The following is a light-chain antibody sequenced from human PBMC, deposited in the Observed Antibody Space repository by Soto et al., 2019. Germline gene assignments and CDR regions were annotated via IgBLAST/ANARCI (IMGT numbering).Light chain of an antibody. CDR1: QSVSSY. CDR2: DAS. CDR3: QQRSNWPPIT. V-gene: IGKV3-11*01. J-gene: IGKJ5*01. Sequence: EIVLTRSPATLSLSPGERATLSCRASQSVSSYLAWYQQKPGQAPRLLIYDASSRATGIPARFSGSGSGTDFTLTISSLEPEDSAVYYCQQRSNWPPITFGQGTRLEIK.